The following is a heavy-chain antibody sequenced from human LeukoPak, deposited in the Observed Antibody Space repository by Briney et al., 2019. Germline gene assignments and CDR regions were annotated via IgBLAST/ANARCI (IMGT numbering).Heavy chain of an antibody. J-gene: IGHJ4*02. V-gene: IGHV3-21*06. CDR1: GFTFRGYS. CDR3: ARTAGHYFDY. Sequence: GGSLRLSCAASGFTFRGYSMNWVRQFPGKGLEWVSFITSTSDDMLYADSVKGRFTISRDNAKNPLYLQMNSLRAEDTAVYFCARTAGHYFDYWGQGSLLTVSS. D-gene: IGHD2-21*02. CDR2: ITSTSDDM.